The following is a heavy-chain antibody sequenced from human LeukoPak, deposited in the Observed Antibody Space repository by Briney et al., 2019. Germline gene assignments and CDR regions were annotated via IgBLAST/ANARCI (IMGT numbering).Heavy chain of an antibody. CDR2: IYSGGST. J-gene: IGHJ3*02. D-gene: IGHD7-27*01. CDR1: GFTVSSNY. V-gene: IGHV3-53*01. Sequence: GGSLRLSCAASGFTVSSNYMSWVRQAPGKGLEWVSVIYSGGSTYYADSVKGRFTISRDNSKNTLYLQMNSLRAEDTAVYYCARELTGDPNRDAFDIWGQGIMVTVSS. CDR3: ARELTGDPNRDAFDI.